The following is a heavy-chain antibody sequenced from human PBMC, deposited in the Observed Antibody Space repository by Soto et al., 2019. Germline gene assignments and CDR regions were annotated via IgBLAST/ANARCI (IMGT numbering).Heavy chain of an antibody. Sequence: EVQLLESGGGLVQPGGSLRLSCAASGFTFSSYAMSWVRQAPGKGLEWVSAISGSGGSTYYADSVKGRFTISRDNSKNTLYLQMNSLRAEDTAVYDCASLLIAVAGLTRDYWGQGTLVTVSS. D-gene: IGHD6-19*01. CDR1: GFTFSSYA. J-gene: IGHJ4*02. V-gene: IGHV3-23*01. CDR3: ASLLIAVAGLTRDY. CDR2: ISGSGGST.